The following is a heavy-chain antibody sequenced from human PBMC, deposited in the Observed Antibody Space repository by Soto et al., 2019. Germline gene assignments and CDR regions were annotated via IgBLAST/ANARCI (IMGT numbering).Heavy chain of an antibody. CDR2: IAFDGSIS. V-gene: IGHV3-30*18. CDR1: GFTFSSHG. J-gene: IGHJ4*02. CDR3: AKEFRHANWFFEH. Sequence: GGSLRLSCAVSGFTFSSHGMQWVRQAPGKGLEWVAVIAFDGSISHYTDSVKGRFTVPRDNSKNTLYLQMNSLRAEDTAVYYCAKEFRHANWFFEHWGQGTLVTVSS. D-gene: IGHD2-8*01.